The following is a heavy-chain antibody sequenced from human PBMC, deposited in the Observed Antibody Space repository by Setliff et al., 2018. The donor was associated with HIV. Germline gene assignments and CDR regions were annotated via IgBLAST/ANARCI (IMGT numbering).Heavy chain of an antibody. J-gene: IGHJ4*02. CDR2: INTVNGNT. CDR1: GYIFTMYT. CDR3: AREPAGSGSGSFGF. V-gene: IGHV1-3*04. D-gene: IGHD3-10*01. Sequence: ASVKVSCKASGYIFTMYTMYWVRQAPGQRLEWMGRINTVNGNTKYSQNIQGRVTITRDTSANTANMELSSLRSEDTAVYYCAREPAGSGSGSFGFWGQGTLVTVS.